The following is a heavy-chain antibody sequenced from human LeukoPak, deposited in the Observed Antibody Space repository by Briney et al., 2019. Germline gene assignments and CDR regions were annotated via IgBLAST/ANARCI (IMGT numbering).Heavy chain of an antibody. J-gene: IGHJ4*02. V-gene: IGHV4-59*08. CDR2: IYYSGST. D-gene: IGHD2-15*01. CDR1: GGSISSYY. CDR3: ARHTYGRVDY. Sequence: PSETLSLTRTVSGGSISSYYWSWIRQPPGKGLEWIGYIYYSGSTNYNPSLKSRVTISVDTSKNQFSLKLSSVTAADTAVYYCARHTYGRVDYWGQGTLVTVSS.